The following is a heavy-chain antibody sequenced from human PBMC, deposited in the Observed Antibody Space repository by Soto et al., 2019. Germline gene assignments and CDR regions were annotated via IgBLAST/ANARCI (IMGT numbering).Heavy chain of an antibody. Sequence: GGSLRLSCAASGFTFSSYSMNWVRQAPGKGLEWVSYISSSSSTIYYAGSVKGRFTISRDNAKNSLYLQMNSLRDEDTAVYYCARVVRESPRVDAFDIWGQGTMVTVSS. J-gene: IGHJ3*02. D-gene: IGHD3-10*01. CDR3: ARVVRESPRVDAFDI. CDR2: ISSSSSTI. CDR1: GFTFSSYS. V-gene: IGHV3-48*02.